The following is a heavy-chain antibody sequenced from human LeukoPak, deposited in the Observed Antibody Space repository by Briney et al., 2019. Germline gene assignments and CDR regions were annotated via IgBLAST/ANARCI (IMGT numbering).Heavy chain of an antibody. CDR2: IYSGGST. CDR1: GFTVSSNY. CDR3: ARDRGDGYNFGAFDI. D-gene: IGHD5-24*01. Sequence: GGSLRLSCAASGFTVSSNYMSWVRQAPGKGLEWVSVIYSGGSTYYADSVKGRFTISRDNSKNTLYLQMNRLRAEDTAVYYCARDRGDGYNFGAFDIWGQGTMVTVSS. V-gene: IGHV3-53*01. J-gene: IGHJ3*02.